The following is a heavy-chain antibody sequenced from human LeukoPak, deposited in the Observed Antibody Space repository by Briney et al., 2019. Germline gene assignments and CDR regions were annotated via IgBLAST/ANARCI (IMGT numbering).Heavy chain of an antibody. CDR1: GFTFDDYA. Sequence: GGSLRLSCAASGFTFDDYAMHWVRQAPGKGLEWVSGISWNSGSIGYADSVKGRFTISRDNAKNSLYLQMNSLRVEDTAIYYCAKNRGAPLWGQGTLVTVSS. CDR3: AKNRGAPL. CDR2: ISWNSGSI. J-gene: IGHJ4*02. D-gene: IGHD3-16*01. V-gene: IGHV3-9*01.